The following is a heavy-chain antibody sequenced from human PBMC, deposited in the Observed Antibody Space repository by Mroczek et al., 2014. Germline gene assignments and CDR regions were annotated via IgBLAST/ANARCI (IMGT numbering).Heavy chain of an antibody. CDR1: GGSISSSSYY. CDR3: ARLEGYCSSTSCYNRFDP. Sequence: QVQLVESGPGLVKPSETLSLTCTVSGGSISSSSYYWGWIRQPPGKGLEWIGSIYYSGSTYYNPSLKSRVTISVDTSKNQFSLKLSSVTAADTAVYYCARLEGYCSSTSCYNRFDPWGQGTLVTVSS. CDR2: IYYSGST. D-gene: IGHD2-2*02. J-gene: IGHJ5*02. V-gene: IGHV4-39*01.